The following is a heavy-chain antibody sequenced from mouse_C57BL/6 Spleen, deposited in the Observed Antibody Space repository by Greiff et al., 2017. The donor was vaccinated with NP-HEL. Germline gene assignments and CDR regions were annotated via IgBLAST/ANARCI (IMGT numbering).Heavy chain of an antibody. Sequence: VMLVESGPELVKPGASVKISCKASGYSFTSYYIHWVKQRPGQGLEWIGWIYPGSGNTKYNEKFKGKATLTADTSSSTAYMQLSSLTSEDSAVYYCARDSNYLDYWGQGTTLTVSS. J-gene: IGHJ2*01. D-gene: IGHD2-5*01. CDR2: IYPGSGNT. CDR1: GYSFTSYY. V-gene: IGHV1-66*01. CDR3: ARDSNYLDY.